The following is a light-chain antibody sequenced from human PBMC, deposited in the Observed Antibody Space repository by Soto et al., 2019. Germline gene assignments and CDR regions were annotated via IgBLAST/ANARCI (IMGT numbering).Light chain of an antibody. CDR3: QQRGNWPKT. J-gene: IGKJ1*01. V-gene: IGKV3-11*01. Sequence: LTQSPDTLSLSPGERAPLSCRASQSVSSSYLAWYQQKPGQAPRLLIYDASNRATGIPARFSGSGSGTDFTLTISSLEPEDFAVYYCQQRGNWPKTFGQGTKVDIK. CDR1: QSVSSSY. CDR2: DAS.